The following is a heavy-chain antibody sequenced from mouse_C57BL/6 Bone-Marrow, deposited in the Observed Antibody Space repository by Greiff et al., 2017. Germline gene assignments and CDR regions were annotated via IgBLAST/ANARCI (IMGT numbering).Heavy chain of an antibody. Sequence: EVKVVESGGGLVKPGGSLKLSCAASGFTFSSYTMSWVRQTPEKRLEWVATISGGGGNTYYPDSVKGRFTISRDNAKNTLYLPMSSLRAEDTALYYCARSPFAYWGQGTLVTVSA. V-gene: IGHV5-9*01. CDR3: ARSPFAY. CDR1: GFTFSSYT. CDR2: ISGGGGNT. J-gene: IGHJ3*01.